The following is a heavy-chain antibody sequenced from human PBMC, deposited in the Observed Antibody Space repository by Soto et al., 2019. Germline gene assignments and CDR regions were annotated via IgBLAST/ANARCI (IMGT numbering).Heavy chain of an antibody. CDR1: GFTFTNNW. J-gene: IGHJ4*02. CDR2: VNTFGSIT. D-gene: IGHD3-10*01. Sequence: EVQLVESGGGLVQPGGSLRLSCAASGFTFTNNWIHWVRQAPGKGLVWVSRVNTFGSITNYADSVRGRFTISRDNAKNTAYLQMNSLRVEDTAVYYCVRGAHSAYYVDFWGQGTLVTVSS. CDR3: VRGAHSAYYVDF. V-gene: IGHV3-74*01.